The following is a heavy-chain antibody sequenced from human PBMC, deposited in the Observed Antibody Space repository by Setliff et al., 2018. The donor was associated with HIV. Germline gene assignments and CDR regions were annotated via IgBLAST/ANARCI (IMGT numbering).Heavy chain of an antibody. V-gene: IGHV3-30*12. CDR2: ISYDGSNK. Sequence: PGGSLRLSCAASDITFSQYGRHWVRQAPGKGLEWVAVISYDGSNKYYADSVKGRFTISRDNSKNTLYLQMNSLRAEDTALYYCARDHWDNVIFSFYFVYWRQGTLVTVSS. CDR1: DITFSQYG. CDR3: ARDHWDNVIFSFYFVY. J-gene: IGHJ4*02. D-gene: IGHD2-15*01.